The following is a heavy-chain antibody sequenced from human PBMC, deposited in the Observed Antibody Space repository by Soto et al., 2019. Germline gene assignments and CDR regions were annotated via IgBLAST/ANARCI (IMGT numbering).Heavy chain of an antibody. D-gene: IGHD5-12*01. CDR2: IIPSFGTW. Sequence: QVQLVQSGAEAKRPGSSVKVSCKASGGTFSSYAISWVRQAPGQGLEWLGGIIPSFGTWNYQQNFQGRLTITADESTSTVYMELSGLTSGDTAVYYCARERGGYNRGDFEFWGQGTLVTVSS. V-gene: IGHV1-69*01. CDR1: GGTFSSYA. J-gene: IGHJ4*02. CDR3: ARERGGYNRGDFEF.